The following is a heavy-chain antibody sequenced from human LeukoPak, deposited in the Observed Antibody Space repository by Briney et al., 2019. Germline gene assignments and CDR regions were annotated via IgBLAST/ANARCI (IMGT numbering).Heavy chain of an antibody. Sequence: SETLSLTCTVSGTSFGSSPYYWGWIRQPPGKGLEWLGSIYYSGNTYYYNPSLKSRVTMSVDTSKNQFSLNLNSVTAADTAVYYCARQVRQKVRRSAYYYYGMDVWGQGTTVTVSS. CDR1: GTSFGSSPYY. D-gene: IGHD3-10*01. CDR3: ARQVRQKVRRSAYYYYGMDV. V-gene: IGHV4-39*01. CDR2: IYYSGNTY. J-gene: IGHJ6*02.